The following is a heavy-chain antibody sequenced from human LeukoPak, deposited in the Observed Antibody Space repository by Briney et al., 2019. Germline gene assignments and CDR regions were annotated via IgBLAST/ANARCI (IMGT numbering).Heavy chain of an antibody. CDR3: ARDHSSSWYRPTLYYYYYMDV. V-gene: IGHV3-7*01. D-gene: IGHD6-13*01. J-gene: IGHJ6*03. Sequence: PGGSLRLSCAASGFTFSNYWMSWVRQAPGKGLEWVANMKQDGSEKYYVDSVKGRFTISRDNAKNSLYLQMNSLRAEDTAVYYCARDHSSSWYRPTLYYYYYMDVWGKGTTVTVSS. CDR2: MKQDGSEK. CDR1: GFTFSNYW.